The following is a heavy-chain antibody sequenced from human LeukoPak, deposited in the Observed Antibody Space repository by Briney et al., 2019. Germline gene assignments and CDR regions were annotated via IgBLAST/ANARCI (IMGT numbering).Heavy chain of an antibody. CDR2: ISWNSGSI. Sequence: SGGSLRLSCAASGFTFDDYAMHWVRQAPGKGLEWVSGISWNSGSIGYADSVKGRFTISRDNAKNSLYLQMNSLRAEDTALYYCAKDRGWELTGGSFDYWGQGTLVTVSS. CDR3: AKDRGWELTGGSFDY. J-gene: IGHJ4*02. CDR1: GFTFDDYA. V-gene: IGHV3-9*01. D-gene: IGHD1-26*01.